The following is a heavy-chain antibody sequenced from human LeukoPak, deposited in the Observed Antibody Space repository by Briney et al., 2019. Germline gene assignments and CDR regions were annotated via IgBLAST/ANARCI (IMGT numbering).Heavy chain of an antibody. CDR3: TTGHRRQWLRMWYFDY. J-gene: IGHJ4*02. V-gene: IGHV3-15*01. CDR1: GFTLNNAW. CDR2: IKSKTDGGTT. Sequence: GGSLRLSCAPSGFTLNNAWMSWVRQAPGRGLEWVGHIKSKTDGGTTDYAAHVKGRFTISRDDSKNTLYLQMNRLKTEDTAVYYCTTGHRRQWLRMWYFDYWGQGTLVTVSS. D-gene: IGHD5-12*01.